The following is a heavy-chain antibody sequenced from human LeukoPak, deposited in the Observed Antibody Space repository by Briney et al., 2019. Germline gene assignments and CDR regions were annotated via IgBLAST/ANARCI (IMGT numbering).Heavy chain of an antibody. CDR3: ATYSDFWSGYSRYYYMDV. CDR1: GYTLTELS. V-gene: IGHV1-24*01. CDR2: FDPEDGET. J-gene: IGHJ6*03. D-gene: IGHD3/OR15-3a*01. Sequence: ASVKVSCKVSGYTLTELSMHWVRQAPGKGLEWMGGFDPEDGETIYAQKFQGRVTMTEDTSTDTAYMELSSLRSEDTAVYYCATYSDFWSGYSRYYYMDVWGKGSTVTVSS.